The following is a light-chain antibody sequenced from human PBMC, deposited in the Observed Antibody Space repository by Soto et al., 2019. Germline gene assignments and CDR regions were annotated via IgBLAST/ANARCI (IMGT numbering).Light chain of an antibody. V-gene: IGLV2-14*01. CDR3: SSYTSSSVV. Sequence: QSVLTQPASVSGSPGQSITISCTGTSSDVGGYNYVSWYQQHPGKAPKLMIYDVSKRPSGVSNRFSGSKSGNTASLPISGLQAEDEADYYCSSYTSSSVVFGGGTQLTVL. CDR2: DVS. CDR1: SSDVGGYNY. J-gene: IGLJ2*01.